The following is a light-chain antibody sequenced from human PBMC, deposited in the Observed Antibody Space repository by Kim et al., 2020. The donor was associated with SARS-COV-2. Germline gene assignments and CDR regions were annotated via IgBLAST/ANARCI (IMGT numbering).Light chain of an antibody. V-gene: IGLV3-21*01. J-gene: IGLJ3*02. CDR1: NIGSKS. CDR3: QVWDSSSDHWV. CDR2: YDG. Sequence: APGKTARTTCGGNNIGSKSVHWYQLKSGQAPVLVVYYDGQRPSGIPERFSGSNSGYTAALTISRVETGDEADYYCQVWDSSSDHWVFGGGTKVTVL.